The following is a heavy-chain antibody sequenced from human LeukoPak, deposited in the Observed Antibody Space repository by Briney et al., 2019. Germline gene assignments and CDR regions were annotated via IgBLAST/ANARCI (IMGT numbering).Heavy chain of an antibody. CDR2: ILYDGNNK. Sequence: GSLRLSCVASGFTFSTYAMHWVRQAPGKGLEWVAVILYDGNNKYYADSVKGRFTISRDNSKNTLYLQMNSLRAEDTAVYYCARGRKYSYGTYYYGLDVWGQGTTVTVCS. V-gene: IGHV3-30-3*01. D-gene: IGHD5-18*01. CDR3: ARGRKYSYGTYYYGLDV. CDR1: GFTFSTYA. J-gene: IGHJ6*02.